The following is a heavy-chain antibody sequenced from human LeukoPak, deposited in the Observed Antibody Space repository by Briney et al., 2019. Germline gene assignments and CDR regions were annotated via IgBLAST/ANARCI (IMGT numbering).Heavy chain of an antibody. CDR1: GFTFEYYP. V-gene: IGHV3-9*01. CDR3: AKDRTMVRGAVDY. Sequence: GRSVTLLCSASGFTFEYYPMLWPRHAPGRAVEGVSGISWNSDSIAYAASVRGRFTISRDNAKNSLYLQMNSLRPEDTALYYCAKDRTMVRGAVDYWGQGTLVTVSS. D-gene: IGHD3-10*01. CDR2: ISWNSDSI. J-gene: IGHJ4*02.